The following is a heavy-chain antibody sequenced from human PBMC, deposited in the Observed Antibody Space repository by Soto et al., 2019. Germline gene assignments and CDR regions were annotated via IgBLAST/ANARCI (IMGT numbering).Heavy chain of an antibody. J-gene: IGHJ4*02. D-gene: IGHD3-10*01. CDR2: INPSGGST. Sequence: ASVKVSCKASGYSFTDYHIHWVRQAPGQGLEWMGTINPSGGSTTYTQNFQGRVTMTRDTSTSTVYMELSSLRSEDTAVYYCARVPGRGFYFDYWGQGTLVTVSS. V-gene: IGHV1-46*01. CDR3: ARVPGRGFYFDY. CDR1: GYSFTDYH.